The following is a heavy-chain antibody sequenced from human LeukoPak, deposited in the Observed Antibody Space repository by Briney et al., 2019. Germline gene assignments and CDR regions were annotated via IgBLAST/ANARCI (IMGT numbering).Heavy chain of an antibody. CDR2: FLYSGTT. CDR1: GASISSSSYY. CDR3: ARLGLGSSEDY. J-gene: IGHJ4*02. D-gene: IGHD2-2*01. Sequence: PSETLSLTCSVSGASISSSSYYWGWIRQPPGKGLEWIGSFLYSGTTYYTSSLKSRVTISVDTSNNQFSLRLNSVTAADTAVYYCARLGLGSSEDYWGQGTLVTVSS. V-gene: IGHV4-39*07.